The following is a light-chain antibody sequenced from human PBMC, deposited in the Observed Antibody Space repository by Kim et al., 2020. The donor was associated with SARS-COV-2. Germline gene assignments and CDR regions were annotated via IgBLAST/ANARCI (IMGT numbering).Light chain of an antibody. V-gene: IGKV1-5*03. J-gene: IGKJ1*01. CDR3: QQYSSYLPRT. CDR1: QTISTW. Sequence: SVGDKVPIPCRASQTISTWLAWYQQKPGKAPNVLIYRRSNLESGVPSRFSGSVSGTEFTLPISSLQPDDFATYYCQQYSSYLPRTFGQGTKVDIK. CDR2: RRS.